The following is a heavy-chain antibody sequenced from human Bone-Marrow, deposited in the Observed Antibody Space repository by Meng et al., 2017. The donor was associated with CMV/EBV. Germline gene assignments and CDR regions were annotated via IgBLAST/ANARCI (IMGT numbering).Heavy chain of an antibody. V-gene: IGHV1-8*01. D-gene: IGHD4-17*01. CDR2: MNPNSGNT. CDR1: GYTFTSYD. CDR3: ARSPPPIFTVTTIYYYYGMDV. J-gene: IGHJ6*02. Sequence: ASVKVSCKTSGYTFTSYDINWVRQATGQGLEWMGWMNPNSGNTGYAQKFQGRVTMTRKTSISTAYMELSSLRSDDTAVYYCARSPPPIFTVTTIYYYYGMDVWGQGTTVTVSS.